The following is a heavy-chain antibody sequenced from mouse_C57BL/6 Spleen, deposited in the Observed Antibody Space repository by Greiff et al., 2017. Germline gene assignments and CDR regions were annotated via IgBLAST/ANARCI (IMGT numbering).Heavy chain of an antibody. CDR2: IYPSDSET. CDR3: ARDDGSSQMDY. V-gene: IGHV1-61*01. D-gene: IGHD1-1*01. CDR1: GYTFTSYW. Sequence: QVQLKQPGAELVRPGSSVQLSCKASGYTFTSYWMDWVKQRPGQGLEWIGNIYPSDSETHYNQKFKDKATLTVDKSSSTAYMQLSSLTSEDSAVYYCARDDGSSQMDYWGQGTSVTVS. J-gene: IGHJ4*01.